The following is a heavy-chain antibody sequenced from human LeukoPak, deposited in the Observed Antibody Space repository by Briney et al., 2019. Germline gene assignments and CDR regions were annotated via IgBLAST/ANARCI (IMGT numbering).Heavy chain of an antibody. CDR1: GFTFSSYE. Sequence: GGSLRLSCAASGFTFSSYEMNWVRQAPGKGLEWVSYISSSGGTIYYADSVKGRFTISRDNAKNSLYLQMNSLRAEDTAVYCCARDSYYDSSGYYHRDFDYWGQGTLVTVSS. CDR3: ARDSYYDSSGYYHRDFDY. J-gene: IGHJ4*02. D-gene: IGHD3-22*01. V-gene: IGHV3-48*03. CDR2: ISSSGGTI.